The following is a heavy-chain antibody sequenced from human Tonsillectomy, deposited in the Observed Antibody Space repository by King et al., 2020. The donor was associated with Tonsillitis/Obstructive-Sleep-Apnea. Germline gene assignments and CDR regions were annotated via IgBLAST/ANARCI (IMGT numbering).Heavy chain of an antibody. V-gene: IGHV3-9*01. CDR3: AKDPRWGELSSIGDAFDI. Sequence: QLVQSGGGLVQPGRSLRLSCAGSGFTFDDYAMHWVRQTPGKGLEWVSGISWNSGRIGCADSVKGRFTISRDNAKNSLYLQMNSLRVEDTALYYCAKDPRWGELSSIGDAFDIWGQGTKVTVSS. J-gene: IGHJ3*02. CDR1: GFTFDDYA. CDR2: ISWNSGRI. D-gene: IGHD3-16*02.